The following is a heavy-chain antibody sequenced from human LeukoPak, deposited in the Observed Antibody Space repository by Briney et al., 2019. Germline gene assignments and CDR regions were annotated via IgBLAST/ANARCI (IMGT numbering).Heavy chain of an antibody. Sequence: GGSLRLSCAASGFTFSSYDMHWVRQATGKALEWVSAIGTAGDTYYPGSVKGRFTISRENAKNSLYLQMNSLRAGDTAVYYCARVSTVEKWYFDLWGRGTLVTVSS. V-gene: IGHV3-13*01. CDR1: GFTFSSYD. J-gene: IGHJ2*01. CDR2: IGTAGDT. CDR3: ARVSTVEKWYFDL. D-gene: IGHD4-23*01.